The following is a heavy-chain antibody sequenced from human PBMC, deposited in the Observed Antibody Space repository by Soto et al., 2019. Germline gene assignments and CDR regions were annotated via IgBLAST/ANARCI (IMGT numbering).Heavy chain of an antibody. CDR3: AKDWVDYSNLFDY. J-gene: IGHJ4*02. V-gene: IGHV3-30*18. CDR1: GFTFSSYG. CDR2: ISYDGSNK. Sequence: QVQLVESGGGVVQPGRSLRLSCAASGFTFSSYGMHWVRQAPGKGLEWVAVISYDGSNKYYADSVKGRVTISRDNSKNTLYLQMNSLRAEDTAVYYCAKDWVDYSNLFDYWGQGTLVTVSS. D-gene: IGHD4-4*01.